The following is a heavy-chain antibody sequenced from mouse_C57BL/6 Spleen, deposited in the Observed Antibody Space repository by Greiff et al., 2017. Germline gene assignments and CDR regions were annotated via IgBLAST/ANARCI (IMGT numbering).Heavy chain of an antibody. J-gene: IGHJ3*01. D-gene: IGHD1-1*01. CDR1: GYTFTSYW. CDR2: INPSDSET. V-gene: IGHV1-52*01. CDR3: ASDYGSSYGGFAY. Sequence: VQLQQPGAELVRPGSSVKLSCKASGYTFTSYWMHWVKQRPIQGLEWIGNINPSDSETHYNQKFKDKATLTVDKSSSTAYMQLSSLTSEDSAVYYCASDYGSSYGGFAYWGQGTLVTVSA.